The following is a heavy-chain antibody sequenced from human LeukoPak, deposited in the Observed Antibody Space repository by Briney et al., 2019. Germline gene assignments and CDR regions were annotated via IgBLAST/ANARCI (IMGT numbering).Heavy chain of an antibody. CDR1: GFTFSSYG. CDR3: ARDKPPPYYYDSSGIFDY. V-gene: IGHV3-33*01. J-gene: IGHJ4*02. D-gene: IGHD3-22*01. CDR2: IWYDGSNK. Sequence: GRSLRLCCAASGFTFSSYGMHWVRQAPGTGLEGVAVIWYDGSNKYYADSVKVRFTISRDNSKNTRYLQMNSLRAEDTAVYYCARDKPPPYYYDSSGIFDYWGQGTLVTVSS.